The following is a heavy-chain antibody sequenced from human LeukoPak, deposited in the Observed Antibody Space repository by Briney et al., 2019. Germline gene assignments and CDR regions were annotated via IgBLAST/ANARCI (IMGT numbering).Heavy chain of an antibody. V-gene: IGHV1-2*02. CDR2: INPNSGGT. D-gene: IGHD6-6*01. CDR1: GYTFTGYY. Sequence: ASVKVSCKASGYTFTGYYMHWVRQAPGQGLEWMGWINPNSGGTNYAQKFLGRVTMTRDTSISTAYMELSRLRSDDTAVYYCAIGGAYSSSYEFDYWGQGTLVTVSS. CDR3: AIGGAYSSSYEFDY. J-gene: IGHJ4*02.